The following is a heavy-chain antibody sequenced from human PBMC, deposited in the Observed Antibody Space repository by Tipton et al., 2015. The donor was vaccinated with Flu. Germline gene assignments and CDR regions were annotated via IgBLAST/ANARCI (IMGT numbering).Heavy chain of an antibody. J-gene: IGHJ4*02. CDR3: ARSRGIEAEAGVWVY. D-gene: IGHD6-13*01. CDR1: GDSIGSDYY. CDR2: IHRSGNT. V-gene: IGHV4-38-2*01. Sequence: TLSLTCSVPGDSIGSDYYWGWIRQPPGKGLQWLGNIHRSGNTYYNSSLKSRVTISLDKSKNQFSLRLVSMTATDTAVYYCARSRGIEAEAGVWVYWGQGTLVTVSS.